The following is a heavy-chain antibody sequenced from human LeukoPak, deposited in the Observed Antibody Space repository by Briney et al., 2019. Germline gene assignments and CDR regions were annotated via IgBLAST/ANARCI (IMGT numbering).Heavy chain of an antibody. CDR3: AMVLWQSARPGP. CDR2: IDHSGGT. Sequence: PSETLSLTCAVYGGSLINYYWSWIRQSPGKGLEWIGDIDHSGGTSYNPALRSRVTMSIDPSRNQFYLKINSATASDTAVYYCAMVLWQSARPGPWDQGSLVTVSS. J-gene: IGHJ5*02. V-gene: IGHV4-34*01. D-gene: IGHD2/OR15-2a*01. CDR1: GGSLINYY.